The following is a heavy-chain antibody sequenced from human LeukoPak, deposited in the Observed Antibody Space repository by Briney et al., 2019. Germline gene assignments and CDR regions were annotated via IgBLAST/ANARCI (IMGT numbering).Heavy chain of an antibody. CDR1: AFTFSSYW. V-gene: IGHV3-7*01. CDR3: ARDRPTVGAFDI. Sequence: GGSLRLSCAASAFTFSSYWVSWVRQAPGKGLEWVANIKQDGSEKYYVDSVKGRFTISRDNAKNSLYLQMNSLRAEDTAVYYCARDRPTVGAFDIWGQGTMVTVSS. J-gene: IGHJ3*02. D-gene: IGHD4-23*01. CDR2: IKQDGSEK.